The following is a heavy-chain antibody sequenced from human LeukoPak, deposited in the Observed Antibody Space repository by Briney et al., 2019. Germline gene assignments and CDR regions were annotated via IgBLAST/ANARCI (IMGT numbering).Heavy chain of an antibody. V-gene: IGHV1-46*01. CDR3: ARTTPPCGMDV. CDR1: GYTFTSYY. Sequence: ASVKVSCKASGYTFTSYYMHWVRQAPGQRLEWMGIINPSGGSTSYAQKFQGRVTMTRDTSTSTVYMELSSLRSEDAAVYYCARTTPPCGMDVWGQGTTVTVSS. CDR2: INPSGGST. J-gene: IGHJ6*02. D-gene: IGHD4-11*01.